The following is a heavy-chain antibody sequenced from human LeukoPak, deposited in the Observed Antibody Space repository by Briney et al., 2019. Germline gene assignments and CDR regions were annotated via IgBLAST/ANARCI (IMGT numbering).Heavy chain of an antibody. D-gene: IGHD3-22*01. V-gene: IGHV3-33*06. CDR2: IWYDGSNK. Sequence: GGSLRLSCAASGFTFSSYGMHWVRQAPGKGLEWVAVIWYDGSNKYYADSVKGRFTISRDNSKNTLYLQMNSLKAEDTAVYYCAKALVVVITYYYFDYWGQGTLVTVSS. J-gene: IGHJ4*02. CDR3: AKALVVVITYYYFDY. CDR1: GFTFSSYG.